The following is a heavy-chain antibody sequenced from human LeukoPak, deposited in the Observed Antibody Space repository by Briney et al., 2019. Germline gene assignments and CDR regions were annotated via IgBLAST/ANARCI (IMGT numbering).Heavy chain of an antibody. CDR1: GYTFTSYY. J-gene: IGHJ4*02. CDR2: INPSDGST. Sequence: ASVKVSCKASGYTFTSYYMHWVRQPPGQGLEWMGIINPSDGSTSYAQKFQGRVTMTRDTSTSTVYMELSSLRSEDTAVYYCARAPVRYCSGGSCYSSNYFDYWGQGTLVTVSS. V-gene: IGHV1-46*01. D-gene: IGHD2-15*01. CDR3: ARAPVRYCSGGSCYSSNYFDY.